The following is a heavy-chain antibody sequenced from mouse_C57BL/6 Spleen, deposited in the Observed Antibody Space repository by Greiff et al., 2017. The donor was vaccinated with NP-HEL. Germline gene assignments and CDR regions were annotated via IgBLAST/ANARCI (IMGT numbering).Heavy chain of an antibody. V-gene: IGHV3-6*01. D-gene: IGHD2-3*01. CDR3: ARENDYWYFDV. CDR1: GYSITSGYY. Sequence: VQLQQSGPGLVKPSQSLSLTCSVTGYSITSGYYWNWIRQFPGNKLEWMGYISYDGSNNYNPSLKNRISITRDTSKNQFFLKLNSVTTEDTATYYCARENDYWYFDVWGTGTTVTVSS. J-gene: IGHJ1*03. CDR2: ISYDGSN.